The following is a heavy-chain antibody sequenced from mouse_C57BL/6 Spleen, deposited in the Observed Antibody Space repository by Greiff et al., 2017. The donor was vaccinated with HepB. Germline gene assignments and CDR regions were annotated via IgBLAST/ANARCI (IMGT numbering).Heavy chain of an antibody. Sequence: VQGVESGAELVRPGASVTLSCKASGYTFTDYEMHWVKQTPVHGLEWIGAIDPETGGTAYNQKFKGKAILTADKSSSTAYMELRSLTSEDSAVYYCTRRINWYFDVWGTGTTVTVSS. CDR1: GYTFTDYE. CDR3: TRRINWYFDV. J-gene: IGHJ1*03. CDR2: IDPETGGT. V-gene: IGHV1-15*01.